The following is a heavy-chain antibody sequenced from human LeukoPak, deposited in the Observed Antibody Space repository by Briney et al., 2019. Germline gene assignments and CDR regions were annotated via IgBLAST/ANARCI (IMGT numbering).Heavy chain of an antibody. J-gene: IGHJ4*02. D-gene: IGHD2-2*01. Sequence: PGGSLRLSCTASGFTFSSYWMSWVRQAPGKGLEWVANMKQDGSEKYYVDSVKGRFTISRDNAKNSLYLQMNSLRAEDTAVYYCAKIPAAWGYFDYWGQGTLVTVSS. V-gene: IGHV3-7*01. CDR2: MKQDGSEK. CDR1: GFTFSSYW. CDR3: AKIPAAWGYFDY.